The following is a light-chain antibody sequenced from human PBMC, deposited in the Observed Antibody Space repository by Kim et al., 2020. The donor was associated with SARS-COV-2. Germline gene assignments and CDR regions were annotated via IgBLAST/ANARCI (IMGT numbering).Light chain of an antibody. CDR1: NNDVGGYNY. V-gene: IGLV2-14*03. CDR3: SSYTSRGTRV. Sequence: QSALTQPASVSGSPGESITISCSGTNNDVGGYNYVSWYQQHPGEAPKVLIYDVRRRPSGVSERFSGSKNVMTASLTFSGLRPEDEADYYCSSYTSRGTRVFGGGTKVTVL. J-gene: IGLJ3*02. CDR2: DVR.